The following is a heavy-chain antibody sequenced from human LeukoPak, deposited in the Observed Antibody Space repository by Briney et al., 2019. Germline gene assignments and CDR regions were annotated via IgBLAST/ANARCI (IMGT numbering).Heavy chain of an antibody. CDR2: INHSGST. J-gene: IGHJ5*02. V-gene: IGHV4-38-2*02. Sequence: PSETLSLTCTVSGYSISSGYYWSWIRQPPGKGLEWIGEINHSGSTNYNPSLKSRVTISVDTSKNQFSLKLSSVTAADTAVYYCATRGQQLVGGWFDPWGQGTLVTVSS. CDR3: ATRGQQLVGGWFDP. CDR1: GYSISSGYY. D-gene: IGHD6-13*01.